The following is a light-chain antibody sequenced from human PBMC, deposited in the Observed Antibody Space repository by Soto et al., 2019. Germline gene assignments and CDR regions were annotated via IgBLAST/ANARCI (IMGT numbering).Light chain of an antibody. Sequence: IVLTQSPGTLSLSPGERATLSCRASQSVSSSYLAWYQQKPGQAPRLLIYGASSRATGIPDRCSGSGSGTDFSLIIGRLEPEDFAVYICQQYGASPWTFGQGTKVDI. J-gene: IGKJ1*01. CDR1: QSVSSSY. CDR3: QQYGASPWT. CDR2: GAS. V-gene: IGKV3-20*01.